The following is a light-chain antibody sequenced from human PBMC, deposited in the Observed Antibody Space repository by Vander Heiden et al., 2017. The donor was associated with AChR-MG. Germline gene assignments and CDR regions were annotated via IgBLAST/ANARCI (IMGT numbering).Light chain of an antibody. J-gene: IGLJ2*01. CDR3: QAWDSTFHVV. CDR2: KDT. Sequence: SYELTQPPSVSVSQGQTASITCSGDKLGYKYVCWYQQKPDQSPIVVIYKDTKRPSGIPERFSAPKSGNTATLTISGTQAMDEADYYCQAWDSTFHVVFGGGTKLTVL. CDR1: KLGYKY. V-gene: IGLV3-1*01.